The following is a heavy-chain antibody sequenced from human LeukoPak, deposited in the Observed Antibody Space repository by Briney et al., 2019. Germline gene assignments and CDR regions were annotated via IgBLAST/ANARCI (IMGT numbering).Heavy chain of an antibody. CDR3: ARRSGSHGGYYYGMDV. CDR2: IYYSGST. J-gene: IGHJ6*02. V-gene: IGHV4-61*05. CDR1: GGSISSSSYY. Sequence: PSETLSLTCTVSGGSISSSSYYWGWIRQPPGKGLEWIGYIYYSGSTNYNPSLKSRVTISVDTSKNQFSLKLSSVTAADTAVYYCARRSGSHGGYYYGMDVWGQGTLVTVSS. D-gene: IGHD1-26*01.